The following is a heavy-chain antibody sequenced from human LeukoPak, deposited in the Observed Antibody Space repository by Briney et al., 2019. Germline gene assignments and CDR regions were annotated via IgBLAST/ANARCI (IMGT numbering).Heavy chain of an antibody. D-gene: IGHD5-12*01. J-gene: IGHJ4*02. V-gene: IGHV3-23*01. CDR1: GFTFTNYA. CDR2: ISNSGGST. CDR3: AKDHRGYSGYDDY. Sequence: GGSLRLSCAASGFTFTNYAMSWVRQAPGKGLEWVSAISNSGGSTNYADSVKGRFTISRDISKNTLYLQMNSLRAEDTAVYYCAKDHRGYSGYDDYWGQGTLVTVSS.